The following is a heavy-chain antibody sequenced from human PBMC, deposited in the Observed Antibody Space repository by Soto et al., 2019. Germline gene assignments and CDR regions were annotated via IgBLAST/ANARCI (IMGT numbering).Heavy chain of an antibody. CDR2: IIPIFGTA. CDR3: ARGEGFEPPYYYYGMDV. D-gene: IGHD1-26*01. J-gene: IGHJ6*02. Sequence: QVQLVQSGAEVKKPGSSVKVSCKASGGTFSSYAISWVRQAPGQGLEWMGGIIPIFGTANYAQKFQGRVTITADEYTSTAYMELSSLRSEDTAVYYCARGEGFEPPYYYYGMDVWGQGTTVTVSS. CDR1: GGTFSSYA. V-gene: IGHV1-69*01.